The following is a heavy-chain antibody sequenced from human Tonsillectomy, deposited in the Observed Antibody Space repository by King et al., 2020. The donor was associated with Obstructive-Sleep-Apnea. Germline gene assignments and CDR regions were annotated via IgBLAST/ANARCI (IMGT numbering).Heavy chain of an antibody. J-gene: IGHJ3*02. D-gene: IGHD1-26*01. CDR1: GFTFSSYA. Sequence: VQLVESGGGLVQPGGSLRLSCAASGFTFSSYAMSWVRQAPGKGLEWVSAISGSGGSTYYADSVKGRFTISRDNSKNTLYLKMNSLRAEDTAVYYCAKDSRDMGMGYSGSYYGAFDIWGQGTMVTVSS. V-gene: IGHV3-23*04. CDR2: ISGSGGST. CDR3: AKDSRDMGMGYSGSYYGAFDI.